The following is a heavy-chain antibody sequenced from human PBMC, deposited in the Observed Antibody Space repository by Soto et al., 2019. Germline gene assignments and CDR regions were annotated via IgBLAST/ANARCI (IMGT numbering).Heavy chain of an antibody. Sequence: ASVKVSCKVSGYTLTELYMHWVRQAPGKGLEWMGGFDPEDGETIYAQKFQGRVTMTEDTSTDTDYMELRILRSEDTAVYYCATGGNRRYDYLGQGTLVTFSS. CDR2: FDPEDGET. CDR1: GYTLTELY. CDR3: ATGGNRRYDY. J-gene: IGHJ4*02. V-gene: IGHV1-24*01.